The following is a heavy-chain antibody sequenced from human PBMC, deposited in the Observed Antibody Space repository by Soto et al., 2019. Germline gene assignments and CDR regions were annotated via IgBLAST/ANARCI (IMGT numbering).Heavy chain of an antibody. CDR1: GFTFSSFA. V-gene: IGHV3-23*01. D-gene: IGHD3-9*01. J-gene: IGHJ4*02. CDR3: AKGDWLSTPLAFDY. CDR2: ISGSDDST. Sequence: EVRLLESGGGLVQPGGSLRLSCAASGFTFSSFAMSWVRQVPWKGLEWVSVISGSDDSTYYADSVKGRFTISRDNSKNTLYLQMNSLRADDTAVYYCAKGDWLSTPLAFDYWGQGSLVTVSS.